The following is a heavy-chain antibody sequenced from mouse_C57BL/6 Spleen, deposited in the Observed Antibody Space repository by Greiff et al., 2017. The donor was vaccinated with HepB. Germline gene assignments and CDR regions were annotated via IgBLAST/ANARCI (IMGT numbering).Heavy chain of an antibody. J-gene: IGHJ1*03. CDR1: GFTFSDYG. Sequence: VQLKESGGGLVKPGGSLKLSCAASGFTFSDYGMHWVRQAPEKGLEWVAYISSGSSTIYYADTVKGRFTISRDNAKNTLFLQMTSLRSEDTAMYYCARKGLYYGSSPSYWYFDVWGTGTTVTVSS. V-gene: IGHV5-17*01. CDR2: ISSGSSTI. D-gene: IGHD1-1*01. CDR3: ARKGLYYGSSPSYWYFDV.